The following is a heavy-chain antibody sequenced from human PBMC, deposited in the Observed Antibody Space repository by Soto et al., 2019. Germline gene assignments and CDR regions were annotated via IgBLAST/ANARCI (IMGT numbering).Heavy chain of an antibody. CDR2: INQDGSKR. Sequence: EVQLVESGGGLVQPGGSLRLSCAASEFTFRSYWMVWVRQAPGKGLEWVANINQDGSKRYFVDPVKGRSTISRDNAKNSLFLQINSLRADDTAVYYCARDTSPGRRYEYLDAFDIWGQGTMVAVSS. CDR3: ARDTSPGRRYEYLDAFDI. D-gene: IGHD2-15*01. V-gene: IGHV3-7*03. CDR1: EFTFRSYW. J-gene: IGHJ3*02.